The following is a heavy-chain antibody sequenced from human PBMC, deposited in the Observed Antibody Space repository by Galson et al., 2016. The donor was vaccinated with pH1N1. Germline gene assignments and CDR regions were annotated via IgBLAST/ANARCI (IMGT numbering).Heavy chain of an antibody. CDR2: IISNSYGGTT. Sequence: SLRLSCAASGFTFGDYSLNWVRQAPGKGLEWVGFIISNSYGGTTGYAASVTDRFTISRDDSKSIAYLQMNSLKTEDTAVYYCSGSNWPLDYWGQGTLVTVSS. CDR3: SGSNWPLDY. D-gene: IGHD1-1*01. V-gene: IGHV3-49*04. J-gene: IGHJ4*02. CDR1: GFTFGDYS.